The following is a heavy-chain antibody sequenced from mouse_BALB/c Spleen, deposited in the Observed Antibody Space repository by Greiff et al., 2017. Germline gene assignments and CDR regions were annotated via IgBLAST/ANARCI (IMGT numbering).Heavy chain of an antibody. CDR1: GFSLTSYG. CDR2: IWAGGST. V-gene: IGHV2-9*02. J-gene: IGHJ2*01. CDR3: ARDRGYDYPHFDY. Sequence: QVQLQQSGPGLVAPSQSLSITCTVSGFSLTSYGVHWVRQPPGKGLEWLGVIWAGGSTNYNSALMSRLSISKDNSKSQVFLKMNSLQTDDTAMYYCARDRGYDYPHFDYWGQGTTLTVSS. D-gene: IGHD2-4*01.